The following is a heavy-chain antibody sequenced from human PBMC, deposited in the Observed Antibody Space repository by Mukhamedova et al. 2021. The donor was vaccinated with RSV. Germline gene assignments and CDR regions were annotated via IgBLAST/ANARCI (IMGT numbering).Heavy chain of an antibody. Sequence: DVQKFQGRVTITADESTSTAYMELSSLRSEDTAVYYCARSQYGELSGYYYDYYMDVWGKGTTVTVSS. V-gene: IGHV1-69*01. CDR3: ARSQYGELSGYYYDYYMDV. J-gene: IGHJ6*03. D-gene: IGHD3-16*02.